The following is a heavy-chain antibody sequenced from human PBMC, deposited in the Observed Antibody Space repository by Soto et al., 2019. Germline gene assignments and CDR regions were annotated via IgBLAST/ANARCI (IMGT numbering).Heavy chain of an antibody. CDR3: ARDSGADRFQY. V-gene: IGHV3-7*01. D-gene: IGHD3-22*01. CDR2: IRQDGGEK. CDR1: GFSFSNYW. J-gene: IGHJ1*01. Sequence: EVQLVESGGGLVQPGGSLRLSCVASGFSFSNYWMSWVRQAPGKGLEWVANIRQDGGEKYYVDSVRGRFTVSRDNAKSSLYLQVNSLRVEDTAVYYCARDSGADRFQYWGQGTLVTVSS.